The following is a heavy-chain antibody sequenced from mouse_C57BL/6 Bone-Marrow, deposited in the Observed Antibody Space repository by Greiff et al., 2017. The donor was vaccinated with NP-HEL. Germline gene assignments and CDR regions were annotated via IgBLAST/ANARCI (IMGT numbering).Heavy chain of an antibody. CDR3: TTHTFITTVVATDYYAMDY. Sequence: EVQLVESGAELVRPGASVKLSCTASGFNIKDDYMHWVKQRPEQGLEWIGWIDPENGDTEYASKFQGKATITADTSSNTAYLQLSSLTSEDTAVYYCTTHTFITTVVATDYYAMDYWGQGTSVTVSS. J-gene: IGHJ4*01. D-gene: IGHD1-1*01. V-gene: IGHV14-4*01. CDR1: GFNIKDDY. CDR2: IDPENGDT.